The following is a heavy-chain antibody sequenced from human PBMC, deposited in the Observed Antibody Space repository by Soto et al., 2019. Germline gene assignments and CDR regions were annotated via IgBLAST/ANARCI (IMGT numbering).Heavy chain of an antibody. Sequence: QLPLQESGPRLVKPSETLSLTCAVSGGSLSSSSFFWGWIRQPPGKGLEWIGSMHSRGRSYYNASLKSRLTISVDTSKNQFSLRLTSVAATDTAVYFCASHIEFSGSSVFDSWGQGTLVTVSS. CDR2: MHSRGRS. V-gene: IGHV4-39*01. CDR3: ASHIEFSGSSVFDS. CDR1: GGSLSSSSFF. J-gene: IGHJ4*02. D-gene: IGHD6-6*01.